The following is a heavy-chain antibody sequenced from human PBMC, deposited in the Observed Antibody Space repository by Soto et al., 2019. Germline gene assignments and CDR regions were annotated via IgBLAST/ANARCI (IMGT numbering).Heavy chain of an antibody. V-gene: IGHV1-2*02. Sequence: ASVKVSCKASGYPFTFYYMHWVRQAPGQGLEWMGWINPNSGGTNYAQKFQGKVTMTRDTSISTAYMELSRLRSDDTAVYYCARDRYRKIAAAGYYFDDWGQGTLVTVSS. CDR2: INPNSGGT. D-gene: IGHD6-13*01. CDR3: ARDRYRKIAAAGYYFDD. CDR1: GYPFTFYY. J-gene: IGHJ4*02.